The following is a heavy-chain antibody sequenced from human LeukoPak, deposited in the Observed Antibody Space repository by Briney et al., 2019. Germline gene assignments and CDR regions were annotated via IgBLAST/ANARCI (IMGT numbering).Heavy chain of an antibody. J-gene: IGHJ4*02. CDR2: IIPILGIA. V-gene: IGHV1-69*04. CDR3: ALGAYDSSGYLVY. CDR1: GGTFSSYA. Sequence: GASVKVSCKASGGTFSSYAISWVRQAPGQGLEWMGRIIPILGIANYAQKFQGRVTITADESTSAAYMELSSLRSEDTAVYYCALGAYDSSGYLVYWGQGTLVTVSS. D-gene: IGHD3-22*01.